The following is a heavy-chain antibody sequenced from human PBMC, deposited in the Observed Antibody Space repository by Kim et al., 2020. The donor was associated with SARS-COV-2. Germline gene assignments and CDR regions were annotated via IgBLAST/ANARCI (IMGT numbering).Heavy chain of an antibody. CDR2: ISGSGGST. CDR1: GFTFSSYA. J-gene: IGHJ4*02. D-gene: IGHD3-22*01. V-gene: IGHV3-23*01. Sequence: GGSLRLSCAASGFTFSSYAMSWVRQAPGKGLEWVSAISGSGGSTYYADSVKGRFTISRDNSKNTLYLQMNSLRAEDTAVYYCAKGQDSSGYYGDFFDYWGQGTLVTVSS. CDR3: AKGQDSSGYYGDFFDY.